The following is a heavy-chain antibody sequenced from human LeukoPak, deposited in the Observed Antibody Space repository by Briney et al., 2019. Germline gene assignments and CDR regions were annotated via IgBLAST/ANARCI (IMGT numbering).Heavy chain of an antibody. V-gene: IGHV3-15*01. J-gene: IGHJ5*02. Sequence: KPGGSLRLSCAASGFTLSNDYMSWVRQAPGKGLEWVGRIKNKTNFRTPDYAAPVKGRFTISRHDSKNTLYLQINSLKTEDTAVYYCTTTIVGVTTWFDPWGQGTLVTVSS. CDR1: GFTLSNDY. CDR3: TTTIVGVTTWFDP. CDR2: IKNKTNFRTP. D-gene: IGHD1-26*01.